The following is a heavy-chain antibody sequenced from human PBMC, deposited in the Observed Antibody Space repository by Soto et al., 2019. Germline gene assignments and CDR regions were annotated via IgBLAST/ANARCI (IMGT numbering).Heavy chain of an antibody. Sequence: SETLSLTCTVSGGSVSSGSYYWSWLRQPPGKGLEWIGYIYYSGSTNYNPSLKSRVTISVETYKNQSALKLSSVTAADAAVYYCARDREAYDCGDNDGFDIWGQGTMVTVSS. CDR3: ARDREAYDCGDNDGFDI. J-gene: IGHJ3*02. V-gene: IGHV4-61*01. CDR2: IYYSGST. CDR1: GGSVSSGSYY. D-gene: IGHD4-17*01.